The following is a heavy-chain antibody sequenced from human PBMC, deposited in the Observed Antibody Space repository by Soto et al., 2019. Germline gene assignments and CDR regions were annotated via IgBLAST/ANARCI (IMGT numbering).Heavy chain of an antibody. CDR2: INLNNGKT. D-gene: IGHD3-9*01. J-gene: IGHJ4*02. V-gene: IGHV1-18*04. CDR3: ARDPSWLYQFDY. CDR1: GYTFTRYG. Sequence: QVQLVQSGAEVKKPGASVKVSCKASGYTFTRYGISWVRQAPGQGLEWMGWINLNNGKTDYQRRLQGRVTMTTDTYTTTVYMELRNLRTNDTAMYYCARDPSWLYQFDYWGQGTLVTVSS.